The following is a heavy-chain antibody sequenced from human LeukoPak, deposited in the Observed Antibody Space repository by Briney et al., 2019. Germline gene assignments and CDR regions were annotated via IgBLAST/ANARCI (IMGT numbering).Heavy chain of an antibody. D-gene: IGHD1-26*01. V-gene: IGHV3-48*03. J-gene: IGHJ3*02. CDR2: ISSSGRTI. CDR1: GFTFSSYE. Sequence: GGSLRLSCAASGFTFSSYEINWVRQAPGKGLEWVSYISSSGRTIYYADSVKGRFTISRDNAKNSLYLQMNSLRPEDTAVYYCARSPYSESYYGDALDIWGQGTMVTVSS. CDR3: ARSPYSESYYGDALDI.